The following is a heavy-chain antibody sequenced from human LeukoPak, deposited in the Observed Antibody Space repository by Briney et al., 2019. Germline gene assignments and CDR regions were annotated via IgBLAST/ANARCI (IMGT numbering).Heavy chain of an antibody. Sequence: GGSLRLSCAASGFTFSSYNMNWVRQAPGKGLGWVSCISSTTSYIYYADSVKGRFTISRDNAKNSLYLQMNSLRVEDTAVYYCARETAAAGNGPINYWGQGTLVTVSS. J-gene: IGHJ4*02. D-gene: IGHD6-13*01. CDR1: GFTFSSYN. CDR2: ISSTTSYI. CDR3: ARETAAAGNGPINY. V-gene: IGHV3-21*01.